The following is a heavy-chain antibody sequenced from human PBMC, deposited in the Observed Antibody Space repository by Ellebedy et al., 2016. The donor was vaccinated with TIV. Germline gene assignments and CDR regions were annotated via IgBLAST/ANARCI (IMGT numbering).Heavy chain of an antibody. J-gene: IGHJ4*02. CDR3: ARHGLLYSFGAFDS. CDR2: IYPGDSDT. V-gene: IGHV5-51*01. CDR1: GYSFTGYW. D-gene: IGHD5-18*01. Sequence: GESLKISCKGSGYSFTGYWIGWVRQMPGKGLAWMGVIYPGDSDTRYSPSFQGQVTISVDKSINTAYLQWTSLKASDTAMYFCARHGLLYSFGAFDSWGQGTLVTVSS.